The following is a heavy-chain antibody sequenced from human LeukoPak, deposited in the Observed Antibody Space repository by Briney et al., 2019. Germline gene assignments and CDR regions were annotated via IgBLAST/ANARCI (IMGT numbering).Heavy chain of an antibody. Sequence: GGSLRLSCAGSGFTFSDYWMHWVRQAPGKGLEWVGRIKSKTDGGTTDYAAPVKGRFTISRDDSKNTLYLQMNSLKTEDTAVYYCTTAYYYGSWDFDYWGQGTLVTVSS. CDR3: TTAYYYGSWDFDY. CDR1: GFTFSDYW. J-gene: IGHJ4*02. CDR2: IKSKTDGGTT. V-gene: IGHV3-15*01. D-gene: IGHD3-10*01.